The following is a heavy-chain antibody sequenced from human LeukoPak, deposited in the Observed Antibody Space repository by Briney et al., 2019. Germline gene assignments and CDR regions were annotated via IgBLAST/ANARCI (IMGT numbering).Heavy chain of an antibody. V-gene: IGHV1-46*01. Sequence: ASVKVSCKASGYTFTGYYMHWVRQAPGQGLEWMGIINPSGGSTSYAQKFQGRVTMTRDTSTSTVYMELSSLRSEDTAVYYCARGRGYSYGADRGYNWFDPWGQGTLVTVSS. D-gene: IGHD5-18*01. J-gene: IGHJ5*02. CDR3: ARGRGYSYGADRGYNWFDP. CDR2: INPSGGST. CDR1: GYTFTGYY.